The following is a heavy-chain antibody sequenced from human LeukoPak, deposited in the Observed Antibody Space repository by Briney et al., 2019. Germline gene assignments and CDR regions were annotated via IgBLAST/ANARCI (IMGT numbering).Heavy chain of an antibody. CDR3: AKGGAAAGTGDYFDY. CDR2: ISWNSGSI. V-gene: IGHV3-9*01. Sequence: PGGSLRLSCAASGFTFDDYAMHCVRQAPGEGLEWGSGISWNSGSIGYADSVKGRFTISRDNAKNSLYLQMNSVRAEDTALYYCAKGGAAAGTGDYFDYWGQGTLVTVSS. D-gene: IGHD6-13*01. J-gene: IGHJ4*02. CDR1: GFTFDDYA.